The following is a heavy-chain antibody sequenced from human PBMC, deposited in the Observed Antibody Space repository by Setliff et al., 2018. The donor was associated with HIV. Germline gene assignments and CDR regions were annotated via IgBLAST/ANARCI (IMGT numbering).Heavy chain of an antibody. CDR3: ARQAWHPGRNGNFVDY. V-gene: IGHV4-38-2*02. CDR2: IYHTGSI. D-gene: IGHD2-15*01. CDR1: GYSITNGYY. J-gene: IGHJ4*02. Sequence: PSETLSLTCSVSGYSITNGYYWGWFRQSPGKGLEWIATIYHTGSIYYNPSLQNRVTLLLDMSKNQFSLKLCSVTAADTAVYYCARQAWHPGRNGNFVDYWGQGTLVTVSS.